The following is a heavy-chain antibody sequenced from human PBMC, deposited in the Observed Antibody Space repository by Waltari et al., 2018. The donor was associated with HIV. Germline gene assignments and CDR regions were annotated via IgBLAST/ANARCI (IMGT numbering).Heavy chain of an antibody. CDR1: GYSISRDSY. D-gene: IGHD5-18*01. CDR2: ASRSGST. CDR3: GSGSRRGHSHGIDY. J-gene: IGHJ4*02. Sequence: QVQLHESGPGMVKPSETLSLTCAVSGYSISRDSYWGWIRQPPGKGLEWIGSASRSGSTYYSPSLKSRVTISLDTSKNQFSLKLNSVAAADTAVYYCGSGSRRGHSHGIDYWGQGTLVTVSS. V-gene: IGHV4-38-2*01.